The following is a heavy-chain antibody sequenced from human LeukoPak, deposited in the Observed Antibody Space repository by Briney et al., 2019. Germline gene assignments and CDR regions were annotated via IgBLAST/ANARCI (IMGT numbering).Heavy chain of an antibody. CDR2: INHSGST. CDR3: ARDLTFGGVIGH. D-gene: IGHD3-16*02. J-gene: IGHJ4*02. V-gene: IGHV4-34*01. CDR1: GGSFSGYY. Sequence: PSETLSLTCAVYGGSFSGYYWSWIRQPPGKGLEWIGEINHSGSTNYNPSLKSRVTISVDTSKNQFSLKLSSVTAADTAVYYCARDLTFGGVIGHWGQGTLVTVSS.